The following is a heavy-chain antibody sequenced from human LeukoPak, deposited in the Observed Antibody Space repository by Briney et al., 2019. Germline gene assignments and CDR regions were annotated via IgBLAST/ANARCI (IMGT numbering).Heavy chain of an antibody. Sequence: SETLSLTCTVSGGSISSYYWSWIRQPAGKGLEWIGRIYTSGSTNYNPSLKSRVTMSVDTSKNQFSLKLSSVTAADTAVYYCARDSYGSGSYYRLYYFDYWGQGTLVTVSS. CDR1: GGSISSYY. D-gene: IGHD3-10*01. CDR3: ARDSYGSGSYYRLYYFDY. CDR2: IYTSGST. J-gene: IGHJ4*02. V-gene: IGHV4-4*07.